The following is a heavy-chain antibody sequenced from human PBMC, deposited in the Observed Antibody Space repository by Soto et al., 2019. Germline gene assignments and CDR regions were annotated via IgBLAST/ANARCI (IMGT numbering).Heavy chain of an antibody. Sequence: ASVKVSCKASGYTFTSYGISWVRQAPGQGLEWMGWISAYNGNTNYAQKLQGRVTMTTDTSTSTAYMELRSLRSDDTAVYYCAREPQEEEAGITHPDYWGQGTLVTVSS. J-gene: IGHJ4*02. CDR2: ISAYNGNT. CDR1: GYTFTSYG. V-gene: IGHV1-18*01. CDR3: AREPQEEEAGITHPDY. D-gene: IGHD3-10*01.